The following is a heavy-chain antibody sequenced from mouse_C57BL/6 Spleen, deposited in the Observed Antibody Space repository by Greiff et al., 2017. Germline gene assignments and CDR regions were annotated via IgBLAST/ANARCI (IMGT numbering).Heavy chain of an antibody. CDR2: ISDGGSYT. V-gene: IGHV5-4*01. J-gene: IGHJ4*01. CDR3: ARDYDYGYAMDY. CDR1: GFTFSSYA. D-gene: IGHD2-4*01. Sequence: EVKLMGSGGGLVKPGGSLKLSCAASGFTFSSYAMSWVRQTPEKRLEWVATISDGGSYTYYPDNVKGRFTISRDNAKNNLYLQMSHLKSEDTAMYYCARDYDYGYAMDYWGQGTSVTVSS.